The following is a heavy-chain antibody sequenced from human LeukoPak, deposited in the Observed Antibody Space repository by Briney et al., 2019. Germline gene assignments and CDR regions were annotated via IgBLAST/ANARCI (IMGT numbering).Heavy chain of an antibody. CDR2: IYHSGST. CDR3: ARVTYYYDSSGYYYFPDY. Sequence: SETLSLTCTVSGYSISSGYYWGWIRQPPGKGLEWIGSIYHSGSTYYNSSLKSRVTISVDTSKNQFSLKLSSVTAADTAVYYCARVTYYYDSSGYYYFPDYWGQGTLVIVSS. CDR1: GYSISSGYY. V-gene: IGHV4-38-2*02. J-gene: IGHJ4*02. D-gene: IGHD3-22*01.